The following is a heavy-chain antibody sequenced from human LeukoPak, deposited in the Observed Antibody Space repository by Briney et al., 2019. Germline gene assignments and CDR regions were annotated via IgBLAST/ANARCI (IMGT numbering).Heavy chain of an antibody. D-gene: IGHD6-19*01. CDR3: AGGWEQWLVPKASDY. V-gene: IGHV3-30*02. CDR1: GFTFSSYG. J-gene: IGHJ4*02. CDR2: IRYDGSNK. Sequence: GGSLRLSCAASGFTFSSYGMHWVRQAPGKGLEWVAFIRYDGSNKYYADSVKGRFTISRDNAKNSLYLQMNSLRAEDTAVYYCAGGWEQWLVPKASDYWGQGTLVTVSS.